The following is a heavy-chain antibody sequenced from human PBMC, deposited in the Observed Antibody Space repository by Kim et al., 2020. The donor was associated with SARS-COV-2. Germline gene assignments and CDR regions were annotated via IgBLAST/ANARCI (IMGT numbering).Heavy chain of an antibody. CDR2: IFTGGIT. CDR3: LRGGIFDSTPGNI. J-gene: IGHJ3*02. D-gene: IGHD3-3*01. CDR1: GFSVGSTY. V-gene: IGHV3-53*01. Sequence: GGSLRLSCAASGFSVGSTYMSWVRQAPAKGLEWVSVIFTGGITYYADSLRGRFTISRAVSKIMLFLQMKNLRADDGALYYCLRGGIFDSTPGNIGGQGT.